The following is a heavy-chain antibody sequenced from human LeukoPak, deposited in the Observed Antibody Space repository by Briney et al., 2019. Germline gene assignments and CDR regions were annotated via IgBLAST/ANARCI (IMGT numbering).Heavy chain of an antibody. Sequence: SETLSLTGTVSGGSISSYYWSWIRQPPGKGLEWIGYIYYSGSTNYNPSLKSRVTISVDTSKNQFSLKLSSVTAADTAVYYCARARWLQKYYFDYWGQGTLVTVSS. D-gene: IGHD5-24*01. CDR2: IYYSGST. V-gene: IGHV4-59*01. J-gene: IGHJ4*02. CDR1: GGSISSYY. CDR3: ARARWLQKYYFDY.